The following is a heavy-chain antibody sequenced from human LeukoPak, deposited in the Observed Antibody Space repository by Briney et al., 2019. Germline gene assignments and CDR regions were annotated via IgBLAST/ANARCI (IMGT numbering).Heavy chain of an antibody. CDR1: GFTFSSYA. Sequence: GGSLRLSCAASGFTFSSYAMSWVRQAPGKGLEWVSAISGSGGSTYYADSVKGRFTISRDNSKNTRYLQMNSLRAEDTAVYYCAKSPPPNYYDSSGYYDGSGYFDYWGQGTLVTVSS. J-gene: IGHJ4*02. CDR2: ISGSGGST. V-gene: IGHV3-23*01. D-gene: IGHD3-22*01. CDR3: AKSPPPNYYDSSGYYDGSGYFDY.